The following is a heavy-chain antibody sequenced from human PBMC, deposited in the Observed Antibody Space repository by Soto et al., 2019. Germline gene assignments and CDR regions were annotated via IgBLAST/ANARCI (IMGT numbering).Heavy chain of an antibody. CDR1: GFTFSSYW. CDR3: ARDSTTSTIFGVVPPYGMDV. CDR2: IKQDGSEK. Sequence: QPGGSLRLSCAASGFTFSSYWMSWVRQAPGKGLEWVANIKQDGSEKYYVDSVKGRFTISRDNAKNSLYLQMNSLRAEDTAVYYCARDSTTSTIFGVVPPYGMDVWGQGTTVTVSS. V-gene: IGHV3-7*05. D-gene: IGHD3-3*01. J-gene: IGHJ6*02.